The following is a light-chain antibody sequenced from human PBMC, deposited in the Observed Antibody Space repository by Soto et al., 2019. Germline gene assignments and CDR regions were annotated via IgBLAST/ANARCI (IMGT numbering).Light chain of an antibody. CDR1: QSISKT. CDR2: GAS. CDR3: QQHNGWPLT. Sequence: EIVMTQSPATLSVAPGERATLSCRASQSISKTVAWYQQKPGQAPRLLIFGASTRATGIPARFSGSGSGTEFTLTISSLQSEDSAVYYCQQHNGWPLTFGGGTKVEIK. V-gene: IGKV3-15*01. J-gene: IGKJ4*01.